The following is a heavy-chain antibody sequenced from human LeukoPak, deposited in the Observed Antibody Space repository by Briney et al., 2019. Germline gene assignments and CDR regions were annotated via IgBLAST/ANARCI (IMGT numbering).Heavy chain of an antibody. Sequence: GGSLRFSGAASGFTVISNYMSWVRQAPGKGLEWVSVIYSGGSTYYADSVKGRFTISRHNSKNTLYLQMNSLRAEDTAVYYCARVSSSGWLGGFDYWGQGTLVTVSS. V-gene: IGHV3-53*04. CDR3: ARVSSSGWLGGFDY. CDR1: GFTVISNY. CDR2: IYSGGST. J-gene: IGHJ4*02. D-gene: IGHD6-19*01.